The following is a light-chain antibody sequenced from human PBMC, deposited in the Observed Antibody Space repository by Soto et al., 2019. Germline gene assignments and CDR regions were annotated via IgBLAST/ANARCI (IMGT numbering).Light chain of an antibody. V-gene: IGLV2-14*01. Sequence: QSVLTQPASVSGSPGQSITISCTGTSSDLAIYNYVSWYQQQPGKAPKLMIYQVTNRPSGVSNRFSGSRSGNTASLTISGLQAEDEADYYCSSYTDSSHYGFGNGTKLTVL. CDR3: SSYTDSSHYG. CDR1: SSDLAIYNY. J-gene: IGLJ1*01. CDR2: QVT.